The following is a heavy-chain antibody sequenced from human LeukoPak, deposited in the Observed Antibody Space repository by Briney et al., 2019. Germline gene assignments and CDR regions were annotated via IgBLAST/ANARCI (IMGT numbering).Heavy chain of an antibody. J-gene: IGHJ4*02. V-gene: IGHV4-34*01. Sequence: PSETLSLTCAVYGGSFSGYYWSWIRQPPGKGLEWIGEINHSGSTNYNPSLKSRVTISVDTSKNQFSLKLSSVTAADTAVYYCARGLLDSFWSGYYGFDYWGQGTLVTVSS. D-gene: IGHD3-3*01. CDR2: INHSGST. CDR3: ARGLLDSFWSGYYGFDY. CDR1: GGSFSGYY.